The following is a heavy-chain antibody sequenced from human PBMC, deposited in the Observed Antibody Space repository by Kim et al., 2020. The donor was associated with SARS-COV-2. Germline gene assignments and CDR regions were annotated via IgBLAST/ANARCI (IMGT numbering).Heavy chain of an antibody. V-gene: IGHV1-69*04. CDR3: ARDLSQDSSGYYGYYYYYY. D-gene: IGHD3-22*01. CDR2: IIPILDIA. Sequence: SVKVSCKASGGTFSSYTISWVRQAPGQGLEWMGRIIPILDIANYAQKFQGRVTITADKSTSTAYMELSSLRSEDTAVYYCARDLSQDSSGYYGYYYYYY. CDR1: GGTFSSYT. J-gene: IGHJ6*01.